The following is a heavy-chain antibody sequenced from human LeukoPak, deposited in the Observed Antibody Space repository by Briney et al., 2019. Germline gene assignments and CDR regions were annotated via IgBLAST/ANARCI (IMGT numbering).Heavy chain of an antibody. CDR2: IIPISGTA. J-gene: IGHJ6*02. Sequence: SVKVSYKASGGTFSSYAISWVRQAPGQGLGWMGGIIPISGTANYAQKFQGRVTITADESTSTAYMELSSLRSEDTAVYYCARADLGYCSGGSCYGMDVWGQGTTVTVSS. CDR1: GGTFSSYA. CDR3: ARADLGYCSGGSCYGMDV. V-gene: IGHV1-69*01. D-gene: IGHD2-15*01.